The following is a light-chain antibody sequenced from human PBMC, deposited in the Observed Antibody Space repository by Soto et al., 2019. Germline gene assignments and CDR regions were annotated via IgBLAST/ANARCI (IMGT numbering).Light chain of an antibody. CDR1: QSVSSNY. J-gene: IGKJ2*01. CDR2: HAS. CDR3: QQYGSSPYT. V-gene: IGKV3-20*01. Sequence: EIVLTQSPDTLSLSPGERATLSCRASQSVSSNYLAWYQQKPGQGPRLLIYHASSRASGIPDRFSGSGSGTDFTLSISRLEPEDFAVHYCQQYGSSPYTFGQGTKLEI.